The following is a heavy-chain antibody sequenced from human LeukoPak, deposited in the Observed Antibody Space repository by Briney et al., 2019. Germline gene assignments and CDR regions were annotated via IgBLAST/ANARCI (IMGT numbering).Heavy chain of an antibody. CDR2: INTNTGNP. CDR1: GYTFTSYA. V-gene: IGHV7-4-1*02. Sequence: GASVNVSCKASGYTFTSYAMNWVRQAPGQGLEWMGWINTNTGNPTYAQGFTGRFVFSLDTSVSTAYLQISSLKAEDTAVYYCARDSSGYYSNLIYYYYGMDVWGQGTTVTVSS. D-gene: IGHD3-22*01. CDR3: ARDSSGYYSNLIYYYYGMDV. J-gene: IGHJ6*02.